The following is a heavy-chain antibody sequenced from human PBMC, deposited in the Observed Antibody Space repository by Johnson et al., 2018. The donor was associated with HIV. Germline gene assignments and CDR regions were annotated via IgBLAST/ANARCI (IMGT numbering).Heavy chain of an antibody. V-gene: IGHV3-20*04. D-gene: IGHD2-21*02. CDR3: ARGLAYCGGDCSNAFDI. CDR1: GFTFDDYG. J-gene: IGHJ3*02. CDR2: INWNGGST. Sequence: VQLVESGGGVVRPGGSLRLSCAASGFTFDDYGMSWVRQAPGKGLTWVSGINWNGGSTGYADSVKGRFTISRDNAKNSRYLQMNSLRADDRALYYCARGLAYCGGDCSNAFDIWGQGTMVTVSS.